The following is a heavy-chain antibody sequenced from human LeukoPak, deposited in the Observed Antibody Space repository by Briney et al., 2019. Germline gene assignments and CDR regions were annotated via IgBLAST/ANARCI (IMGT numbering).Heavy chain of an antibody. CDR1: GGSFSGYY. J-gene: IGHJ3*02. Sequence: PSETLSLTCAVYGGSFSGYYWSWIRQPPGKGLEWIGEINHSGSTNYNPSLKSRVTISVDTSKNQFSLKLSSVTAADTAVYYCARGQILWWPNDAFDIWGRGTMVTVSS. D-gene: IGHD2-21*01. V-gene: IGHV4-34*01. CDR3: ARGQILWWPNDAFDI. CDR2: INHSGST.